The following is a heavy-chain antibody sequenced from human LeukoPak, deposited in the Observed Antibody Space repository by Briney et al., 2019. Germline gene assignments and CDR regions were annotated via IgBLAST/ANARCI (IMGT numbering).Heavy chain of an antibody. Sequence: SETLSLTCTVSGGSISSGGYYWSWIRQHPGKGLEWIGYIYYSGSTYYNPSLKSRVTISVDTSKNQFSLKLSSVTAADTAVYYCAREMATIPGYFDYWGQGTLVTVSS. D-gene: IGHD5-24*01. CDR1: GGSISSGGYY. J-gene: IGHJ4*02. V-gene: IGHV4-31*03. CDR3: AREMATIPGYFDY. CDR2: IYYSGST.